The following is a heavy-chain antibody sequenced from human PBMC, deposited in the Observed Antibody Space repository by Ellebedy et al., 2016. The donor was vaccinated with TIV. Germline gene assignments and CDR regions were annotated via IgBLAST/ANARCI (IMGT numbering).Heavy chain of an antibody. J-gene: IGHJ5*02. Sequence: GESLKISXAASGFTFNKYTMHWVRQAPGKGLQWVAGISNDGNSESYAVSVKGRFTISRDNSNNTPHLQMNSLRPEDTAMYYCARDSGDTTTWWDNWFDPWGQGTLVTVSS. CDR2: ISNDGNSE. CDR3: ARDSGDTTTWWDNWFDP. CDR1: GFTFNKYT. D-gene: IGHD2-8*02. V-gene: IGHV3-30-3*01.